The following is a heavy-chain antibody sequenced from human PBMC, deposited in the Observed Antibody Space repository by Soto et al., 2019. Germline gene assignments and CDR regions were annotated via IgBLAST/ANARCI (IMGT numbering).Heavy chain of an antibody. D-gene: IGHD2-2*01. CDR3: ARVPDR. CDR1: GGSISSGGYS. CDR2: SYHRGST. J-gene: IGHJ5*02. Sequence: SETLSLTCAVSGGSISSGGYSWSWIRQPPGKGLEWIGYSYHRGSTYYNPSLKSRVTISVDRSKNQLSLKLSSVTAADTDVYYCARVPDRWGKRTLVTVSA. V-gene: IGHV4-30-2*01.